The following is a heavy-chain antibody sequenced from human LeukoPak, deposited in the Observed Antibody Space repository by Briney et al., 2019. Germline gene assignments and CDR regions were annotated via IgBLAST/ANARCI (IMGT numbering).Heavy chain of an antibody. D-gene: IGHD3-3*01. V-gene: IGHV1-69*13. J-gene: IGHJ3*02. CDR2: IIPIFGTA. CDR1: GGTFSSYA. CDR3: ARVSRLDFQLRHAFNI. Sequence: GASVKVSCKASGGTFSSYAISWVRQAPGQGLEWMGGIIPIFGTANYAQKFQGRVTITADESTSTAYMELSSLRSEDTAVYYCARVSRLDFQLRHAFNIWGQGTLVTVSS.